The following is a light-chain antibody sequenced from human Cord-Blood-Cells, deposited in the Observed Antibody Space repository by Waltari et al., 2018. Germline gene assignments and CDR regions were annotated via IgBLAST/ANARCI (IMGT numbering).Light chain of an antibody. Sequence: QSALTQPASVSGSPGQSITISCTGTSSDVGSYNLVSWYQQHPGKAPKLMIYEGSKRPSGVSNRCSGSKSGNTASLTISALQAEDEADYYCCSYAGSSTFVVFGGGTKLTVL. J-gene: IGLJ2*01. CDR2: EGS. CDR3: CSYAGSSTFVV. V-gene: IGLV2-23*03. CDR1: SSDVGSYNL.